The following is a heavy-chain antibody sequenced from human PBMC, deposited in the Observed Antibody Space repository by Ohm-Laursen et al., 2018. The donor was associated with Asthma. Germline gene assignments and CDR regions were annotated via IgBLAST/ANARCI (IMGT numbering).Heavy chain of an antibody. CDR3: ARGVGYHLF. CDR1: GGSISSGGYY. J-gene: IGHJ4*02. V-gene: IGHV4-39*07. D-gene: IGHD3-22*01. CDR2: IYYSGST. Sequence: GTLSLTCTVSGGSISSGGYYWSWIRQPPGKGLEWIGSIYYSGSTYYNPSLKSRVTISADTSKNQFSLRLSSVTAADTAEYYCARGVGYHLFWGQGTLVTVSS.